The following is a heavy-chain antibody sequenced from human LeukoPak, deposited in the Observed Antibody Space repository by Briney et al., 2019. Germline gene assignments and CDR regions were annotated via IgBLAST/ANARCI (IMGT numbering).Heavy chain of an antibody. D-gene: IGHD5-12*01. V-gene: IGHV3-53*01. CDR1: GFTVSSNY. CDR2: IYSGGST. J-gene: IGHJ4*02. Sequence: GGSLRLSCAASGFTVSSNYMSWVRQAPGKGLEWVSVIYSGGSTYYADSVKGRFTISRDNSKNTLYLQMNSLRAEDTAVYYCAGNIVATIGVFDYWGQGTLVTVSS. CDR3: AGNIVATIGVFDY.